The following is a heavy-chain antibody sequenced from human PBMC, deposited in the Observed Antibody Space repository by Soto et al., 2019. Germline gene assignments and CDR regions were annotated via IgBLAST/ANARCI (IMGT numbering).Heavy chain of an antibody. CDR3: PNPRASGVLGAKTGSYY. CDR1: GFTFSSYC. CDR2: ILYDGSNK. D-gene: IGHD1-26*01. V-gene: IGHV3-30*18. Sequence: GGSLTLSCAASGFTFSSYCMHWVRQAPGKGLEWVAVILYDGSNKYYADSVKGRSTIYRDNSKNALYLQMNSLIAEDTAVYYCPNPRASGVLGAKTGSYYWGQGTLVTVSS. J-gene: IGHJ4*02.